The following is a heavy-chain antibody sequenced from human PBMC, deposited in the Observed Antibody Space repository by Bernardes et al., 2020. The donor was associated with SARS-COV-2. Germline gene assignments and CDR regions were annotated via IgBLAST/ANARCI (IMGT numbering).Heavy chain of an antibody. D-gene: IGHD1-1*01. CDR2: LNYNAGST. J-gene: IGHJ4*02. CDR3: ARDRGRNAATTDY. Sequence: GGSLRLSCVASGFSSGDYGMSWVRQVPGKGLEWVSGLNYNAGSTGYADSVKGRFIISRDNANNSLYLQMHSLRDDDTAFYYCARDRGRNAATTDYWGQGTLVTVSS. V-gene: IGHV3-20*04. CDR1: GFSSGDYG.